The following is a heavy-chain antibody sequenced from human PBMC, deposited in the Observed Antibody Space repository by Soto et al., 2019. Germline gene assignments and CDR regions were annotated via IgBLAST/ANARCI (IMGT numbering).Heavy chain of an antibody. V-gene: IGHV3-7*01. CDR3: ARVPYDYIWGSYRFVGGFDY. CDR2: IKQDGSEK. CDR1: GFTFSSYW. J-gene: IGHJ4*02. D-gene: IGHD3-16*02. Sequence: EVQLVESGGGLVQPGGSLRLSCAASGFTFSSYWMSWVRQAPGKGLEWVANIKQDGSEKYYVDSVKGRFTISRDNAKNSLYLQMNSLRGEDTAVYYCARVPYDYIWGSYRFVGGFDYWGQGTLVTVSS.